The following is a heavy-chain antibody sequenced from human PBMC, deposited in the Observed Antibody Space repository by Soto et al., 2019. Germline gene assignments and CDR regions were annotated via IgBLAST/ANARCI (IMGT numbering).Heavy chain of an antibody. D-gene: IGHD4-17*01. J-gene: IGHJ4*02. Sequence: QVQLVESGGGVVQPGRSLRLSCAASGFSLSNYGMHWVRQAPGKGLEWVAVISYHGRDEYYADSVKGRFTISRDTSKNTLYLQMNTLRPEDTAVYHCVKDHLMNTVTTGGYWGQGTLVTVSS. CDR3: VKDHLMNTVTTGGY. V-gene: IGHV3-30*18. CDR1: GFSLSNYG. CDR2: ISYHGRDE.